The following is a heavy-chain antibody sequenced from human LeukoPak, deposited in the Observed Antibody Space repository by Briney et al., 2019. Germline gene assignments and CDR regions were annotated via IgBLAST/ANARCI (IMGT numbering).Heavy chain of an antibody. CDR1: GGSISSSSYY. Sequence: SETLSLPCTVSGGSISSSSYYWGWIRQPPGKGLEWIGSIYYSGSTYYNPSLKSRVTISVDTSKNQFSLKLSSVTAADTAVYYCARENNSMVRGVIMRYYYYMDVWGKGTTVTVSS. CDR3: ARENNSMVRGVIMRYYYYMDV. D-gene: IGHD3-10*01. CDR2: IYYSGST. J-gene: IGHJ6*03. V-gene: IGHV4-39*07.